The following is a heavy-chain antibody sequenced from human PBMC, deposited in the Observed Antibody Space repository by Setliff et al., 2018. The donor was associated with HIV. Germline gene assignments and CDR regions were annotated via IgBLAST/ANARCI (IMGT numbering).Heavy chain of an antibody. CDR2: IYPTGNL. CDR3: ARAKTIGVSAVFFDP. Sequence: SETLSLTCTVSGVSITGGSFYWTWIRQSADKGLEWIGRIYPTGNLNYNPSLASRVTISMVPSKNQFSLDLSSVTAADTAKYYCARAKTIGVSAVFFDPWGQGRPVTVSS. D-gene: IGHD3-3*01. V-gene: IGHV4-61*02. J-gene: IGHJ5*02. CDR1: GVSITGGSFY.